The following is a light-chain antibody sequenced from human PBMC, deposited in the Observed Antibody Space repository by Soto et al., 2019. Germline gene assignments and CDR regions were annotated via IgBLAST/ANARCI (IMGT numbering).Light chain of an antibody. Sequence: QSVLTQAPSASGTPGQRVTISCSGSSSNIGSSTVSWYQQVPGTAPKVLIYSHVQRPSGVPDLFAGSKAGTSASLAIGGLQAEEEADYYCAAWDGSLNGGVFGGGTKLTVL. CDR2: SHV. CDR3: AAWDGSLNGGV. CDR1: SSNIGSST. J-gene: IGLJ3*02. V-gene: IGLV1-44*01.